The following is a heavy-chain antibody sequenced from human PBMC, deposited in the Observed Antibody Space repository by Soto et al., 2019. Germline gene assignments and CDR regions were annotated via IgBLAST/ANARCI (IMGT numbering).Heavy chain of an antibody. Sequence: GASVKVSCKASGYTFTSYGISWVRQAPGQGLEWMGWISAYNGNTNYAQKLQGRVTMTTDTSTSTAYMELRSLKTEDTAVYYCTTERLVATGDTVTPDYWGQGTLVTVSS. CDR1: GYTFTSYG. D-gene: IGHD5-12*01. J-gene: IGHJ4*02. CDR3: TTERLVATGDTVTPDY. CDR2: ISAYNGNT. V-gene: IGHV1-18*01.